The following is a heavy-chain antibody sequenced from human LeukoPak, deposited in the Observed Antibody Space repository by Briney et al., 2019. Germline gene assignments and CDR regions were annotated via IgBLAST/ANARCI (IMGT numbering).Heavy chain of an antibody. CDR3: ASPENWNYEYYFDY. CDR2: IIPIFGTA. Sequence: GSSVKVSCKASGGTFSSYAISWVRQAPGQGLEWMGGIIPIFGTANYAQKFQGRVTITADKSTSTAYMELSSLRSEDTAVYYCASPENWNYEYYFDYWGQGTLVTVSS. CDR1: GGTFSSYA. J-gene: IGHJ4*02. D-gene: IGHD1-7*01. V-gene: IGHV1-69*06.